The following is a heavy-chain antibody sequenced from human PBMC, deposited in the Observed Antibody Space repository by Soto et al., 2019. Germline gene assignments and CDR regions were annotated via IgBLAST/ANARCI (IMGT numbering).Heavy chain of an antibody. V-gene: IGHV4-34*01. CDR3: ARGEDIGGIAVAGKPFPWFDP. J-gene: IGHJ5*02. D-gene: IGHD6-19*01. Sequence: QVQLQQWGAGLLKPSETLSLTCAVYGGSFSGYYWIWIRQPPGQGLEWIGEINHSGSTNYNPSLNRRVTISVDTSKNQFSLKLSSVTAADTAVYYCARGEDIGGIAVAGKPFPWFDPWGQGTLVTVSS. CDR1: GGSFSGYY. CDR2: INHSGST.